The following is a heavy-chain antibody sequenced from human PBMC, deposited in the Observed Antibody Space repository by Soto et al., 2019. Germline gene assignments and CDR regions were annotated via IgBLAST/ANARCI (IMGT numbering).Heavy chain of an antibody. CDR2: ISSSSTYI. J-gene: IGHJ5*02. CDR3: AGIGVVAATHWFDP. CDR1: GFTFSSYS. D-gene: IGHD2-15*01. V-gene: IGHV3-21*01. Sequence: EVQLVEAGGGLVKPGGSLSLSCAASGFTFSSYSMNWVRQAPGKGQGWVSSISSSSTYIYYADSVNCRFTISRDNAKNSLYLQMNSLRVEYSTLYYCAGIGVVAATHWFDPWGQGTLVTVSS.